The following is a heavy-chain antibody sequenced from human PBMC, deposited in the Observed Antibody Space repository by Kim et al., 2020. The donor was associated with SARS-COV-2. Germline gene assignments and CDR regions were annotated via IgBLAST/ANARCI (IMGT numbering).Heavy chain of an antibody. J-gene: IGHJ2*01. D-gene: IGHD2-15*01. CDR3: ARDHFGYCSGGSCRDWYFDL. CDR2: IYTSGST. CDR1: GGSISSYY. V-gene: IGHV4-4*07. Sequence: SETLSLTCTVSGGSISSYYWSWIRQPAGKGLEWIGRIYTSGSTNYNPSLKSRVTMSVDTSKNQFSLKLSSVTAADTAVYYCARDHFGYCSGGSCRDWYFDLWGRGTLVTVSS.